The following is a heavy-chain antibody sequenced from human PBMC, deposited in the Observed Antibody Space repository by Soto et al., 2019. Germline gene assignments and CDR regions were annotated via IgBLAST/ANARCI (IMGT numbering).Heavy chain of an antibody. Sequence: EVQLLESGGGLVQPGGSLRLSCAASGITFSSNAMSWVRQAPGKGLEWVSSISASGTSTYYADSVMGRFTISRDISKHTLYLQMNTLRADDTAVYYCVKRGDSTSWYWFDPWGHGTLVTVSS. V-gene: IGHV3-23*01. CDR3: VKRGDSTSWYWFDP. CDR1: GITFSSNA. J-gene: IGHJ5*02. CDR2: ISASGTST. D-gene: IGHD6-13*01.